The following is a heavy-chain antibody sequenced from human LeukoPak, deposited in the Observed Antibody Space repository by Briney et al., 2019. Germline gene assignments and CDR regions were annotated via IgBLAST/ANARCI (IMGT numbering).Heavy chain of an antibody. CDR1: GGSINF. Sequence: SETLSLTCTVSGGSINFWSWIRQPTGKALEWIGFFYFHGWTEYNPSLKSRITISTDTSENQVSLYLNSVTAADTAVYYCARALAGATFGATYFNRWGRGTLVTVSS. V-gene: IGHV4-59*01. CDR2: FYFHGWT. D-gene: IGHD1-26*01. CDR3: ARALAGATFGATYFNR. J-gene: IGHJ2*01.